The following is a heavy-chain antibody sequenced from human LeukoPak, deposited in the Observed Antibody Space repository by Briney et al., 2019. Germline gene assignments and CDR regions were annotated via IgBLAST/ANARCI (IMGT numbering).Heavy chain of an antibody. CDR2: IIPILGIA. V-gene: IGHV1-69*04. CDR3: WVVPSGMATITFDY. J-gene: IGHJ4*02. Sequence: SVKVSCKASGGTFSSYAISWVRQAPGQGLEWMGRIIPILGIANYAQRFQGRVTITADKSTSTAYMELSSLRSEDTAVYYCWVVPSGMATITFDYWGQGTLVTVSS. CDR1: GGTFSSYA. D-gene: IGHD5-24*01.